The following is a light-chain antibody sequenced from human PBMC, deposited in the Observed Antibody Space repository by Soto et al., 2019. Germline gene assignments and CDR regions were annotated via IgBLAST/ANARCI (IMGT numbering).Light chain of an antibody. CDR1: QSLLHTNGYNY. V-gene: IGKV2-28*01. CDR2: LAS. J-gene: IGKJ1*01. CDR3: MQALQTPWT. Sequence: DIVMTQSPLSLPVTPGEPASISCRSSQSLLHTNGYNYLDWYLQKPGQSPQLLIYLASSRASGVPDRFSGSGSGTDFTLKISKVVAEDVGVFYCMQALQTPWTFGQGTKVEIK.